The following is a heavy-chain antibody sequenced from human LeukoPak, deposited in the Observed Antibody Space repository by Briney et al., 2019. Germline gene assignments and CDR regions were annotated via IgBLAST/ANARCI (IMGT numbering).Heavy chain of an antibody. CDR1: GFTFSTYP. D-gene: IGHD5-12*01. CDR3: ARERVTTTAFDI. V-gene: IGHV3-21*01. CDR2: ITTSSSHI. Sequence: GGSLRLSCAASGFTFSTYPMSWVRQAPGKGLEWVSYITTSSSHIYYGDSVKGRFTISRDNAKNSLYLQINSLRAEDTAVYYCARERVTTTAFDIWGQGTMVTVSS. J-gene: IGHJ3*02.